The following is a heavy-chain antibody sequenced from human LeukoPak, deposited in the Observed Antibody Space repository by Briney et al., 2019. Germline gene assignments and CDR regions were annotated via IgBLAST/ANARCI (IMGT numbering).Heavy chain of an antibody. CDR2: ISGSGGST. CDR3: AKDSSSSRTDPHAEYFQH. J-gene: IGHJ1*01. CDR1: GFTFSSYA. V-gene: IGHV3-23*01. Sequence: GWSLRLSCATSGFTFSSYAMSWVRQAPGKGLEWVSAISGSGGSTYYADSVKGRFTISRVNSKNTLYLQMNSLRAEDTAVYYCAKDSSSSRTDPHAEYFQHWGQGTLVTVSS. D-gene: IGHD6-13*01.